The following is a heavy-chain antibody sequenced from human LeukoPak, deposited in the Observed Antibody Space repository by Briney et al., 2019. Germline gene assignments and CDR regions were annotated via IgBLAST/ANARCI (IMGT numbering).Heavy chain of an antibody. D-gene: IGHD6-6*01. V-gene: IGHV1-18*01. CDR1: GYTFTSSG. CDR2: SSAYNGNT. CDR3: ARDQLRRYSSSSWGSFDP. Sequence: ASVKVSCKASGYTFTSSGISWVRQAPGQGLEWMGWSSAYNGNTNYAQKLQGRVTMTTDTSTSTAYMELRSLRSDDTAVYYCARDQLRRYSSSSWGSFDPWGQGTLVTVSS. J-gene: IGHJ5*02.